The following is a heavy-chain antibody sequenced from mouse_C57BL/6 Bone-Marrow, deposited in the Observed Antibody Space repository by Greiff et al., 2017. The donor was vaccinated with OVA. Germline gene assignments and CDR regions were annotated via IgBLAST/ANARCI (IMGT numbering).Heavy chain of an antibody. CDR3: ARGPSYDPAWFAY. J-gene: IGHJ3*01. CDR2: IYPGSGNT. Sequence: QVQLKQSGAELVRPGASVKLSCKASGYTFTDYYINWVKQRPGQGLGWIARIYPGSGNTYYNEKFKGKATLTAEKSSSTAYMQLSSLTSEDSAVYFCARGPSYDPAWFAYWGQGTLVTVSA. CDR1: GYTFTDYY. V-gene: IGHV1-76*01. D-gene: IGHD2-3*01.